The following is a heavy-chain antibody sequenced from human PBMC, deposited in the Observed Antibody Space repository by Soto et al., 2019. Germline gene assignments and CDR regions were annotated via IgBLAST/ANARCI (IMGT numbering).Heavy chain of an antibody. V-gene: IGHV3-23*01. J-gene: IGHJ4*02. D-gene: IGHD3-10*01. CDR3: VRVNFRGTQLWLEAFDY. CDR2: ISGSDGST. Sequence: EVQLLESGGGLVQPGGSLRLSCEASGFTFNNYVMAWVRQAPGKGLEWVSGISGSDGSTVYADSMKGRFSISRDNSKNRQYLQVHSLRAGGTAVYYCVRVNFRGTQLWLEAFDYWGRGTLVSVSS. CDR1: GFTFNNYV.